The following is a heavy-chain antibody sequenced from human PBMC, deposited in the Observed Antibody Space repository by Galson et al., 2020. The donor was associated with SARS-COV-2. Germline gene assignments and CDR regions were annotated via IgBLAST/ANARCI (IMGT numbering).Heavy chain of an antibody. J-gene: IGHJ5*02. CDR2: IYYRGAT. CDR1: GASISTSTYY. V-gene: IGHV4-39*07. CDR3: ARETSAELPDHWFDP. Sequence: SETLSLTCSVSGASISTSTYYWAWIRQTPGKGLEWIGSIYYRGATYYNPSLKSRVTISIDTSKNQFSLKLRSVTAADAAMYHCARETSAELPDHWFDPWGQGTHVSVST. D-gene: IGHD1-26*01.